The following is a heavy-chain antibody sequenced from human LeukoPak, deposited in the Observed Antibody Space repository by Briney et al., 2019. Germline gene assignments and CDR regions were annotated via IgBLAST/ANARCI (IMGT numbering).Heavy chain of an antibody. CDR3: ARERQLERLAFGKEGSALDY. J-gene: IGHJ4*02. CDR1: GITFNSYT. D-gene: IGHD1-1*01. Sequence: GGSLRLSCAASGITFNSYTMNWVRQAPGKGLEWVSSISSSSSYIYYAASVKGRFTISRDNAKNSLYLQMNRLRAEDTAVYYCARERQLERLAFGKEGSALDYWGQGTLVTVSS. CDR2: ISSSSSYI. V-gene: IGHV3-21*01.